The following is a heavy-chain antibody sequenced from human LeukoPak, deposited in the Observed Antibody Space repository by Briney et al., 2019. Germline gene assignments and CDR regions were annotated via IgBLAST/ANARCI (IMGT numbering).Heavy chain of an antibody. CDR3: AKEQWPQGDFDY. J-gene: IGHJ4*02. CDR1: GFTFDDYA. Sequence: PGRSLRLSCAASGFTFDDYAMHWVRQAPGKGLEWVSGISWNSGSIGYADSVKGRFTISRDNAKNSLYLQINSLRAEDAALYYCAKEQWPQGDFDYWGQGTLVTVSS. V-gene: IGHV3-9*01. CDR2: ISWNSGSI. D-gene: IGHD6-19*01.